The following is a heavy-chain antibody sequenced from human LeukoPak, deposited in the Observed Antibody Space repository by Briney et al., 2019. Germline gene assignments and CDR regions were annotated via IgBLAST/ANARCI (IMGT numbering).Heavy chain of an antibody. CDR2: IYYSGST. Sequence: PSETLSLTCTVSGGSISSYYWSWIRQPPGKGLEWIGYIYYSGSTNYNPSLKSRVTIPVDTSKNQFSLKLSSVTAADTAVYYCARDNLGYCSGGSCYSDWFDPWGQGTLVTVSS. CDR1: GGSISSYY. J-gene: IGHJ5*02. D-gene: IGHD2-15*01. V-gene: IGHV4-59*01. CDR3: ARDNLGYCSGGSCYSDWFDP.